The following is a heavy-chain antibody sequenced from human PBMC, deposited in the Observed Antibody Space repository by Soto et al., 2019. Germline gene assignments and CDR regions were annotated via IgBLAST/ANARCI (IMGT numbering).Heavy chain of an antibody. CDR1: GYTFTSYG. D-gene: IGHD2-21*02. CDR3: VRDIAYGGGDCYPDYYYFRGMEV. Sequence: ASVKVSCKASGYTFTSYGISWVRQAPGQGLEWMGWISAYNGNTNYAQKLQGRVTMTTDTSTSTAYMELRSLRSDDTAVYYCVRDIAYGGGDCYPDYYYFRGMEVWGQGLKVTFPS. V-gene: IGHV1-18*01. CDR2: ISAYNGNT. J-gene: IGHJ6*01.